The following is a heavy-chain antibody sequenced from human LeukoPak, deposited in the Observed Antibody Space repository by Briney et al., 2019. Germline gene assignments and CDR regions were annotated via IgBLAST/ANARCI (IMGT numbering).Heavy chain of an antibody. Sequence: SETLSLTCTVSGDSITSHYWSWIRQPPGKGLEWIGYIYYSGSTNYNPSLKSRVAISVDTSKNQFSLKLSSVTAADTAVYYCARQLGYCSSASCYRNWFDPWGQGTLVTVSS. V-gene: IGHV4-59*11. CDR2: IYYSGST. D-gene: IGHD2-2*01. J-gene: IGHJ5*02. CDR3: ARQLGYCSSASCYRNWFDP. CDR1: GDSITSHY.